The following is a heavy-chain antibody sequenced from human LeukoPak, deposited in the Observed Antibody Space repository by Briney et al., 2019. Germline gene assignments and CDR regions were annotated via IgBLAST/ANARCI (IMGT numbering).Heavy chain of an antibody. V-gene: IGHV3-21*06. CDR2: MSSGSRYI. CDR3: ARDRPTGASRVFVVQ. J-gene: IGHJ4*02. CDR1: GFTFSNYA. Sequence: PGGSLRLSCTASGFTFSNYAMTWVRQAPGKGLEWISSMSSGSRYIYYADSVRGRFTISRDNTKNSLYLVMNNLRAEDTAIYYCARDRPTGASRVFVVQWGQGTLVTVSS. D-gene: IGHD3-3*01.